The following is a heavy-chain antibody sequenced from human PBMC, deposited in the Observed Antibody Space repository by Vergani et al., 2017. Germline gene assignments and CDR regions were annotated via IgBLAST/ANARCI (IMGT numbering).Heavy chain of an antibody. CDR3: ARDHQGPTTLDY. D-gene: IGHD1-26*01. J-gene: IGHJ4*02. CDR1: GFIFTDYY. CDR2: INPNGDAT. V-gene: IGHV1-2*02. Sequence: QVQLVQSGAELKKPGASVRVSCKASGFIFTDYYIHWIRQAPGQGLEWIGWINPNGDATHYAQNFRGRVTLTRDTSSTTAYMDLASLTSDDTAIYYCARDHQGPTTLDYWGQGSLVTVSS.